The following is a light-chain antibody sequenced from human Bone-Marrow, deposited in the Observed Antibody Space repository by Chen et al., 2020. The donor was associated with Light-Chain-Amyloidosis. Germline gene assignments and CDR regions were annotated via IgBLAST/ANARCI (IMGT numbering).Light chain of an antibody. CDR1: QTINNN. Sequence: DIQMTQSPSSLSASVGDRITITCRPSQTINNNLNWFQQKPGKAPHLLIYGESSLQTGVPSRFTGSGSGTEFTLTINGLQPEDFATYYCQQHHNTPLTFGGGTTVEIK. CDR3: QQHHNTPLT. V-gene: IGKV1-39*01. J-gene: IGKJ4*01. CDR2: GES.